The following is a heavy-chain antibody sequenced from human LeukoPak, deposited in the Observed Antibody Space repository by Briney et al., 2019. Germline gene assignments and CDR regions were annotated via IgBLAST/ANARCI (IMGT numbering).Heavy chain of an antibody. CDR1: GGSFSGYY. D-gene: IGHD6-13*01. CDR3: ARAGIAAAGTLHGMDV. Sequence: SETLSLTCAVYGGSFSGYYWSWICQPPRKGLEWIGEINHSGSTNYNPSLKSRVTISVDTSKNQFSLKLSSVTAADTAVYYCARAGIAAAGTLHGMDVWGKGTTVTVSS. CDR2: INHSGST. V-gene: IGHV4-34*01. J-gene: IGHJ6*04.